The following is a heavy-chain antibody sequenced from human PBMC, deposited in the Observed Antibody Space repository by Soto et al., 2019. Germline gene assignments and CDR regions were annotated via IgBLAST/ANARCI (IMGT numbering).Heavy chain of an antibody. J-gene: IGHJ4*02. D-gene: IGHD3-16*01. CDR1: GFTFSNFG. CDR3: AKGSDVARQELDY. Sequence: QVQLVESGGGVVQPGRSLRLSCAASGFTFSNFGMHWVRQAPGKGLEWVAVISSDGSDKYYSDSVKGRFTISRDNSKNQMFLQMNSLRVEDTAVYYCAKGSDVARQELDYWGQGALVTVSS. CDR2: ISSDGSDK. V-gene: IGHV3-30*18.